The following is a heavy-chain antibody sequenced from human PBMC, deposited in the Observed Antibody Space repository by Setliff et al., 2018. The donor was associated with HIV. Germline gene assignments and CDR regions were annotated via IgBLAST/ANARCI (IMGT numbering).Heavy chain of an antibody. V-gene: IGHV1-46*01. CDR1: GYTFTGYY. Sequence: ASVKVSCKASGYTFTGYYMHWVRQAPGQGLEWMGIINPSGASRSFAQKFQGRVTMTGDASTNTVYMELSNLRSEDTAVYYCARGTDGDYYYYMDVWGKGTTVTVSS. D-gene: IGHD3-10*01. CDR3: ARGTDGDYYYYMDV. J-gene: IGHJ6*03. CDR2: INPSGASR.